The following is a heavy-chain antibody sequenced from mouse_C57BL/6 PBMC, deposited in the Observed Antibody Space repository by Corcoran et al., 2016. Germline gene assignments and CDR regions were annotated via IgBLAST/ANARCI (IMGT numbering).Heavy chain of an antibody. CDR3: ARERWLLHAMDY. V-gene: IGHV3-6*01. D-gene: IGHD2-3*01. J-gene: IGHJ4*01. Sequence: DVQLQESGPGLVKPSQSLSLTCSVTGYSITSGYYWNWIRQFPGNKLEWMGYISYDGSNNYNPSLKNRISITRDTSKNQFFLKLNSVTTEDTATYYCARERWLLHAMDYRGQGTSVTVSS. CDR2: ISYDGSN. CDR1: GYSITSGYY.